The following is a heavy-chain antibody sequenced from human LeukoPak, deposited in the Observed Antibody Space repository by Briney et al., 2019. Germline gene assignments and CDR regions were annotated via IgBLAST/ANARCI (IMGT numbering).Heavy chain of an antibody. CDR3: ASGYCSSTSCYSGYCYMDV. Sequence: ASVKVSCKASGYTFTSYYMHWVRQAAGQGLEWMGIINSSGGSTSYAQKFQGRVAMTRDMSTSTVYMALSSLRSEDTAVYYCASGYCSSTSCYSGYCYMDVWGKGTTVTVSS. V-gene: IGHV1-46*01. D-gene: IGHD2-2*01. CDR2: INSSGGST. CDR1: GYTFTSYY. J-gene: IGHJ6*03.